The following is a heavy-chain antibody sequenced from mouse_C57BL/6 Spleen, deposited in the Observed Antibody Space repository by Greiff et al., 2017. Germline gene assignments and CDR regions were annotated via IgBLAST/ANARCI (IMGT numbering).Heavy chain of an antibody. D-gene: IGHD1-1*01. CDR1: GFTFSDYG. J-gene: IGHJ2*01. Sequence: EVQRVESGGGLVKPGGSLKLSCAASGFTFSDYGMHWVRQAPEKGLEWVAYISSGSSTIYYADTVKGRFTISRDNAKNTLFLNMTSLRSEDTAMYYCARDYGSNYYFDYWGQGTTLTVSS. V-gene: IGHV5-17*01. CDR3: ARDYGSNYYFDY. CDR2: ISSGSSTI.